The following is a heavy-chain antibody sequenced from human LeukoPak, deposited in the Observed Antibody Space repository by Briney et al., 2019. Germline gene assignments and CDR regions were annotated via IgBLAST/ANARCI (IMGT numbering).Heavy chain of an antibody. J-gene: IGHJ4*02. CDR3: ARVATIKLDY. CDR1: EFTFSTYW. V-gene: IGHV3-21*01. CDR2: ISSSSSYI. D-gene: IGHD5-12*01. Sequence: SGGSLRLSCAASEFTFSTYWMSWARQAPGKGLEWVSSISSSSSYIYYADSVKGRFTISRDNAKNSLYLQMNSLRAEDTAVYYCARVATIKLDYWGQGTLATVSS.